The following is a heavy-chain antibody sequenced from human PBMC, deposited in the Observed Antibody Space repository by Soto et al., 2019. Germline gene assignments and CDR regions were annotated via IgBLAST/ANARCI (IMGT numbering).Heavy chain of an antibody. D-gene: IGHD1-7*01. CDR3: ATGGYNWYSSLDY. J-gene: IGHJ4*02. V-gene: IGHV3-9*01. CDR1: GFTFDDYA. CDR2: ISWNSGSI. Sequence: EVQLVESGGGLVQPGRSLRLSCAASGFTFDDYAMHWVRQAPGKGLEWVSGISWNSGSIDYADSVKGRFTISRDNAKNSLYLQMNSLRAEDTALYYCATGGYNWYSSLDYWGQGTLFTVSS.